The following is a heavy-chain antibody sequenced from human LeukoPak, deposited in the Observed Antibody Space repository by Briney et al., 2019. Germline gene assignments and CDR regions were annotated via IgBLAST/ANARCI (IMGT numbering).Heavy chain of an antibody. CDR2: INPNSGGT. D-gene: IGHD5-18*01. J-gene: IGHJ4*02. CDR3: ARVRGTIQLWLEYYFDY. V-gene: IGHV1-2*02. Sequence: ASVKVSCKASGYTFTGYYMHWVRQAPGQGLEWMGWINPNSGGTNYAQKFQGRVTMTRDTSISTAYMELSRLRSDDTAVYYCARVRGTIQLWLEYYFDYWGQGTLVTVSS. CDR1: GYTFTGYY.